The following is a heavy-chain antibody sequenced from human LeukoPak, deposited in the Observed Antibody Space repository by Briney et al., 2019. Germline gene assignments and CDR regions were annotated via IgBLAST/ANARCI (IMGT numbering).Heavy chain of an antibody. J-gene: IGHJ5*02. CDR3: AGEASSGWYFWFDP. D-gene: IGHD6-19*01. CDR1: GGSISSYY. V-gene: IGHV4-4*07. CDR2: IYTSGST. Sequence: ASEALSLTCTVSGGSISSYYWSWIRQPAGKGLEWIGRIYTSGSTNYNPSLKSRVTMSVDTSKNQFSLKLSSVTAADTAVYYCAGEASSGWYFWFDPWGQGTLVTVSS.